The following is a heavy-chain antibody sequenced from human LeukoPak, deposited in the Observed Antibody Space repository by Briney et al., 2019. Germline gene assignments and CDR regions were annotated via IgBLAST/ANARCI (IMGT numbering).Heavy chain of an antibody. D-gene: IGHD4-11*01. CDR3: AKDTDSNYYYYYMDV. J-gene: IGHJ6*03. Sequence: PGGSLRLSCAVSGLTFSSYAMSWVRQAPGKGLEWVSGISWNSGSIGYADSVKGRFTISRDNAKNSLYLQMNSLRAEDMALYYCAKDTDSNYYYYYMDVWGKGTTVTVSS. CDR1: GLTFSSYA. V-gene: IGHV3-9*03. CDR2: ISWNSGSI.